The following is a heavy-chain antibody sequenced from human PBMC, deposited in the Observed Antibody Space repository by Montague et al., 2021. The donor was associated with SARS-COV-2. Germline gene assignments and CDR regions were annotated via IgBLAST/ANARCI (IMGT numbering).Heavy chain of an antibody. CDR1: GFSLRTAGTC. J-gene: IGHJ6*02. CDR3: ARLSGVAPRCYSERLDV. V-gene: IGHV2-70*11. CDR2: IDWDGDK. Sequence: PALVKPTQTLTLTCTFSGFSLRTAGTCVSWIRQPPGKAPQWLARIDWDGDKYYSRPLETRVSISTDTAKTQVVLTMTNVDPMDTATYYCARLSGVAPRCYSERLDVWGQGTPVTVSS. D-gene: IGHD2-15*01.